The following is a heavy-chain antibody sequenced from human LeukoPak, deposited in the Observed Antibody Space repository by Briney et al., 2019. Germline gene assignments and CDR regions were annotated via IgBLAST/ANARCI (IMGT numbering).Heavy chain of an antibody. J-gene: IGHJ4*02. V-gene: IGHV3-33*01. CDR1: GFTFSSYG. CDR2: IWFDASND. Sequence: PGTSLRLSCAASGFTFSSYGIHWVRQAPGKGLEWVAVIWFDASNDHFADSVKGRFTISRDNSKNTVYLQMNSLRAEDTAVYYCARESPLYDFWSGYREYYFDYWGQGTLVTVSS. CDR3: ARESPLYDFWSGYREYYFDY. D-gene: IGHD3-3*01.